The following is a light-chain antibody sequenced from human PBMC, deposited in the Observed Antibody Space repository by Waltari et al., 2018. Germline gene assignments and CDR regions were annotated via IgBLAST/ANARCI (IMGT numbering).Light chain of an antibody. Sequence: DVQMTQSPSSLSASVGDRVTITCRASQSIANYLNWYQQKPGNVPKLLIYAASSLHRGVPSRFSGSGSVTEFTLTITKLQPEDFATYYCQQSYTTLTFGGGTKVE. V-gene: IGKV1-39*01. CDR3: QQSYTTLT. CDR2: AAS. J-gene: IGKJ4*01. CDR1: QSIANY.